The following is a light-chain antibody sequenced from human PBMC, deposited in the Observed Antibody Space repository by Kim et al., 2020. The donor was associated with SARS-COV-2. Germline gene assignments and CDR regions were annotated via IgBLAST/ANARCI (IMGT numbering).Light chain of an antibody. CDR3: SAFTTSDAWI. J-gene: IGLJ2*01. CDR2: HVN. V-gene: IGLV2-14*04. CDR1: SSDIGAYNY. Sequence: GQSITISCTGTSSDIGAYNYVSWCQQHPGKAPKLMIFHVNKRPSGVSSRFSGSKSANTASLTISGLQPEDEADYYCSAFTTSDAWIFGGGTKVTVL.